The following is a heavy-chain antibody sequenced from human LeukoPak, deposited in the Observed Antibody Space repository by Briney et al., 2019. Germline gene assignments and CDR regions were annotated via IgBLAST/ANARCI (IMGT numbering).Heavy chain of an antibody. CDR1: GFTFCDHA. CDR2: IRSKAYSGTT. J-gene: IGHJ6*02. Sequence: GGSLRLSCTASGFTFCDHAMSWVRQAPGKGLEWVGFIRSKAYSGTTEYAVSVKGRFTISRADSKSIAYLQMNRLKTEDTAVYYCTRGPIQIWLYYGMDVWGQGTTVIVSS. V-gene: IGHV3-49*04. D-gene: IGHD5-18*01. CDR3: TRGPIQIWLYYGMDV.